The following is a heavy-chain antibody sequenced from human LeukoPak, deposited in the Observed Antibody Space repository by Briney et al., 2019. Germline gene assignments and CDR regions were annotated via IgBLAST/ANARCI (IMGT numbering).Heavy chain of an antibody. CDR1: GFTFSSYT. V-gene: IGHV3-23*01. CDR3: ARAGATVTTNYFDP. CDR2: ISDSGDNT. J-gene: IGHJ5*02. D-gene: IGHD4-11*01. Sequence: GGSLRLSCAASGFTFSSYTMNWVRQAPGKGLEWVSLISDSGDNTYYADSVKGRFTISRDNSKNTVSLQMSSLRADDTAVYYCARAGATVTTNYFDPWGQGTLVTVSS.